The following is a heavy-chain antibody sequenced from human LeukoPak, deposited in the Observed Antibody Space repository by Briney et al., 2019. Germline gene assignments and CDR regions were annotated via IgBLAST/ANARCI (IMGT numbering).Heavy chain of an antibody. CDR3: ARQYDFWSGPIFDY. CDR1: GFTFSSYG. CDR2: ISYDGSNK. J-gene: IGHJ4*02. Sequence: PGGSLRLSCAASGFTFSSYGMHWVRQAPGKGLEWVAVISYDGSNKYYADSVKGRFTISRDNSKNTLYLQMNSLRAEDTAVYYCARQYDFWSGPIFDYWGQGTLVTVSS. V-gene: IGHV3-30*03. D-gene: IGHD3-3*01.